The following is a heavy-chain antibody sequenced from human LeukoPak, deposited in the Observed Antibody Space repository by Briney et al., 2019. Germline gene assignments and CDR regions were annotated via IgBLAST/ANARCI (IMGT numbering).Heavy chain of an antibody. J-gene: IGHJ4*02. V-gene: IGHV1-2*06. Sequence: GASVKVSCKASGYTLTGYYMHWVRQAPGQGLEWMGRINPNSGGTNYAQKFQGRVTMTRDTSISTAYMELSRLRSDDTAVYYCARRGYSNYYFDYWGQGTLVTVSS. CDR3: ARRGYSNYYFDY. CDR2: INPNSGGT. CDR1: GYTLTGYY. D-gene: IGHD4-11*01.